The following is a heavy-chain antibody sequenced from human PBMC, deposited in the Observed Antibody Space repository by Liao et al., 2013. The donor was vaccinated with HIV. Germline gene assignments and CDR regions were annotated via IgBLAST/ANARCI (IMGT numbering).Heavy chain of an antibody. D-gene: IGHD3-16*01. V-gene: IGHV4-4*07. CDR1: GGSISSYY. CDR2: ISTSGSA. J-gene: IGHJ4*02. Sequence: QVNLQESGPGLVKPSETLSLTCTVSGGSISSYYWSWIRQPAGKGLEWIGRISTSGSASYNPSLKSRVSMSWDSSRSRFSLNLNSVSAADTAVYYCARDESGGSEYWGQGTLVIVSS. CDR3: ARDESGGSEY.